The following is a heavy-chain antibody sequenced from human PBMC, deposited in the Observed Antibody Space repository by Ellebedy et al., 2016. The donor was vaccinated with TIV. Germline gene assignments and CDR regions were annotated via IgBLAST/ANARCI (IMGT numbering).Heavy chain of an antibody. CDR2: IYYSGST. CDR3: ARDLSEAVAGLDY. Sequence: GSLRLSXTVSGGSISSSSYYWGWIRQPPGKGLEWIGSIYYSGSTYYNPSLKSRVTISVDTSKNQFSLKLSSVTAADTAVYYCARDLSEAVAGLDYWGQGTLVTVSS. J-gene: IGHJ4*02. V-gene: IGHV4-39*07. D-gene: IGHD6-19*01. CDR1: GGSISSSSYY.